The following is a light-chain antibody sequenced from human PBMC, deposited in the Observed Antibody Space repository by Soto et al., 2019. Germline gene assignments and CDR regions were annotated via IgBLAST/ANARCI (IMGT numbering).Light chain of an antibody. V-gene: IGKV4-1*01. CDR1: QSVLYSSNNKNY. CDR3: QQYYSTPWT. CDR2: WAS. Sequence: DIVMTQSPDSLAVSLGERANINCKSSQSVLYSSNNKNYLAWYQQKPGQPPKLLIYWASTRESGVPDRFSGSGSGTDFTLTIISLQAEDVAVYSCQQYYSTPWTFGQGTKVEIK. J-gene: IGKJ1*01.